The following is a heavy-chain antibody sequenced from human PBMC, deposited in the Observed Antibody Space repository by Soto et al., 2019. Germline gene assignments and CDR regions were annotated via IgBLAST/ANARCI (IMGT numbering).Heavy chain of an antibody. CDR1: GFTLSYYW. CDR3: ARGDRGAFDL. CDR2: IHNDGSRT. J-gene: IGHJ3*01. Sequence: GGSLRLSCAASGFTLSYYWMHWVRQTPGKGLLWVSHIHNDGSRTTYADSVKGRFTISRDNARNTVYLQMNSLRDDDTAVYYCARGDRGAFDLWGQGTAVTVSS. V-gene: IGHV3-74*03. D-gene: IGHD1-26*01.